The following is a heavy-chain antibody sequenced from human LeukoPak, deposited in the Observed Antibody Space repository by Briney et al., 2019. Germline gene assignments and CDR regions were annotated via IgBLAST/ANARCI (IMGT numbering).Heavy chain of an antibody. Sequence: ASVKVSCKASGYTFTSYGISWVRQAPRQGLEWMGWISAYNGNTNYAQKLQGRVTMTTDTSTSTAYMELRSLRSDDTAVYYSAIQRGANWGSRARYYFDYWGQGTLVTVSS. CDR2: ISAYNGNT. CDR1: GYTFTSYG. J-gene: IGHJ4*02. V-gene: IGHV1-18*01. CDR3: AIQRGANWGSRARYYFDY. D-gene: IGHD7-27*01.